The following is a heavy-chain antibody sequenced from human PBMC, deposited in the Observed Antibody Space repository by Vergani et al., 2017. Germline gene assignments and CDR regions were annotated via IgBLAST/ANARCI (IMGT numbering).Heavy chain of an antibody. J-gene: IGHJ4*02. Sequence: QVQLQQWGAGLLKPSETLSLTCAVYGGSFSGYYWSWIRQPPGKGLEWIGEINHSGSTNYNPSLKSRVSISVDTSNNQFSLKLSSVTAADTAVYYCARLTWFGELFASFDYWGQGTLVTVSS. D-gene: IGHD3-10*01. CDR1: GGSFSGYY. CDR2: INHSGST. V-gene: IGHV4-34*01. CDR3: ARLTWFGELFASFDY.